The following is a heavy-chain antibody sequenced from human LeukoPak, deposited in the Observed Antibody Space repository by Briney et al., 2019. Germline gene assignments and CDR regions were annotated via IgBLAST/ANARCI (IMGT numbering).Heavy chain of an antibody. J-gene: IGHJ4*02. CDR2: ISYDGSNK. Sequence: GGSLRLSCAASGFTFSSYAMHWVCQAPGKGLEWVAVISYDGSNKYYADSVKGRFTISRGNSKNTLYLQMNSLRADDTAVYYCARGVITFGGKGYFDYWGQGSLVTVSS. CDR1: GFTFSSYA. D-gene: IGHD3-16*01. V-gene: IGHV3-30-3*01. CDR3: ARGVITFGGKGYFDY.